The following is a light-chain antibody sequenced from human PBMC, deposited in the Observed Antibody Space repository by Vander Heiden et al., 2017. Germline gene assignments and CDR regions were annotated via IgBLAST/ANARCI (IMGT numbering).Light chain of an antibody. Sequence: DIVMNQSPDSLAVSLGERATINCKSSQSVLHSANNKNYLAWYQQKPGQPPKLLIYWASTRESGVPARISGSGSGTDFTLTISSLQAEDVAVYYCQQHYSTPQTFGEGTKVEIK. J-gene: IGKJ1*01. CDR2: WAS. V-gene: IGKV4-1*01. CDR1: QSVLHSANNKNY. CDR3: QQHYSTPQT.